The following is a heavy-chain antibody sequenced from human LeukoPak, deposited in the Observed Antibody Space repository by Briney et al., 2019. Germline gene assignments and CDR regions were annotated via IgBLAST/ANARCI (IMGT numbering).Heavy chain of an antibody. V-gene: IGHV1-69*05. CDR2: IIPIFGTA. CDR3: ARDRLTIFGVVIGLDY. J-gene: IGHJ4*02. CDR1: GGTFSSYA. D-gene: IGHD3-3*01. Sequence: SVKVSCKASGGTFSSYAISWVRQAPGQGLEWMGRIIPIFGTANYAQKFQGRVTITTGESTSTAYMELSSLRSEDTAVYYCARDRLTIFGVVIGLDYWGQGTLVTVSS.